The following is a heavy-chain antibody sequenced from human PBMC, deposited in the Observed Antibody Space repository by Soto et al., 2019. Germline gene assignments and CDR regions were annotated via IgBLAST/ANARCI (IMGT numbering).Heavy chain of an antibody. D-gene: IGHD4-17*01. J-gene: IGHJ6*02. CDR1: GGSINSSNW. Sequence: PSETLSLTCAVSGGSINSSNWWSWVHQPPGKGLEWIGEIYHSGSTNYNPSLKSRVTISVDKSKNQFSLKLSSVTAADTAVYYCARDPYDYGDYFNGMDVWGQGTTVTVSS. CDR2: IYHSGST. CDR3: ARDPYDYGDYFNGMDV. V-gene: IGHV4-4*02.